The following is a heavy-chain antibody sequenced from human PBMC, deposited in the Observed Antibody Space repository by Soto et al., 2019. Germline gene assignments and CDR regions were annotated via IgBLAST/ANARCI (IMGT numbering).Heavy chain of an antibody. CDR3: ARDPRSAYYHDH. Sequence: ASVKVSCKTSGYTFVDYFIHWVRQAPGQGLEWMGIISLRHHSTSYAQKFQDRLSVTRDPSSTTIYMELSSLRSEDTAVYYCARDPRSAYYHDHWGQGTLVTVSS. CDR2: ISLRHHST. D-gene: IGHD3-3*01. V-gene: IGHV1-46*01. J-gene: IGHJ4*02. CDR1: GYTFVDYF.